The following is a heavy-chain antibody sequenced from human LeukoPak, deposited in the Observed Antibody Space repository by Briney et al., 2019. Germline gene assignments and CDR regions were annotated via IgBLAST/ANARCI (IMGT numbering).Heavy chain of an antibody. Sequence: SSETLSLTCTVSGASISSDYWSWIRQPPGKGLEWIGYISYSGSTNYKPSLKSRVTTSVDTSKNQFSLNLSSVTAADTAVYFCARLRGYTDGPPAYWGQGTLVTVSP. CDR1: GASISSDY. V-gene: IGHV4-59*08. D-gene: IGHD5-18*01. J-gene: IGHJ4*02. CDR3: ARLRGYTDGPPAY. CDR2: ISYSGST.